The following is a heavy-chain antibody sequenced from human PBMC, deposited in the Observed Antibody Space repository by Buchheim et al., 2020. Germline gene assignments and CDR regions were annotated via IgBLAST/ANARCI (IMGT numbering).Heavy chain of an antibody. CDR1: GGSITTYY. CDR3: AREGSASFDY. J-gene: IGHJ4*02. Sequence: QVQLQESGPGLVKPSETLSLTCTVSGGSITTYYWSWIRQSPGKGLECLGYVHHRGSGNYHPSLKSRVSISLDPSRNQFSLKLSSVTAADTAVYYCAREGSASFDYWGRG. CDR2: VHHRGSG. D-gene: IGHD3-10*01. V-gene: IGHV4-59*01.